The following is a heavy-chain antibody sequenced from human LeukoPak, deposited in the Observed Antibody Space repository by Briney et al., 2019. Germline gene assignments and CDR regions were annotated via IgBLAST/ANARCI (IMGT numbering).Heavy chain of an antibody. Sequence: ASVKVSCKASRYTFTSYYLHWVRQAPGQGLEWMGIINPRGGTTSFAQKFQGRVTMTRDTSTSTVYMDLSSLRSDDTAVYYCARGIATAGYDYWGQGTLVTVSS. CDR2: INPRGGTT. CDR3: ARGIATAGYDY. V-gene: IGHV1-46*01. D-gene: IGHD6-13*01. J-gene: IGHJ4*02. CDR1: RYTFTSYY.